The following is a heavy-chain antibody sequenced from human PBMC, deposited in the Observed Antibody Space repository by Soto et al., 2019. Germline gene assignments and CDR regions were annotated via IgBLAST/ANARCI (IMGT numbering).Heavy chain of an antibody. CDR1: GIAFRYYG. CDR2: ISYDGSNK. Sequence: ALRRTGAASGIAFRYYGMDGVAQAPDKRLEWVEVISYDGSNKYYADSVKGRFTIYRDNSKNTLYLQMNSLRAEDTAVYYCARDENYYDSSQRGYFDYWGQGTLVTVSS. V-gene: IGHV3-30*03. D-gene: IGHD3-22*01. CDR3: ARDENYYDSSQRGYFDY. J-gene: IGHJ4*02.